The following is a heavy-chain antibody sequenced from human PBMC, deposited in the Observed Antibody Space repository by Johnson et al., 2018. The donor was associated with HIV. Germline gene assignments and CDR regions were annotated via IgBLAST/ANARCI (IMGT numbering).Heavy chain of an antibody. V-gene: IGHV3-23*04. CDR1: GFTFSSYA. CDR2: ISGSGGST. Sequence: VQLVESGGGLVQPGGSLRLSCAASGFTFSSYAMSWVRQAPGKGLEWVSAISGSGGSTYYADSVKGRFTISRDNSKNSLYLQMNSLRAEDTALYYCAKVVGSYYYDSSGEAFDIWGQGTMVTVSS. D-gene: IGHD3-22*01. CDR3: AKVVGSYYYDSSGEAFDI. J-gene: IGHJ3*02.